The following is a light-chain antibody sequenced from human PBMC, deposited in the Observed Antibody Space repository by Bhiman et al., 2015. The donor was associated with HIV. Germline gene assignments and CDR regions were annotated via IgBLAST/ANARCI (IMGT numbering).Light chain of an antibody. Sequence: QSALTQPASVSGSPGQSITISCTGTSSDVGGYKHVSWYQQHPGKAPKLMIYDVSYRPSGVSNRFSGSKSGTSASLAISGLRSEDEADYYCAAWDDSLSGHVVFGGGTKLTVL. CDR1: SSDVGGYKH. J-gene: IGLJ2*01. CDR2: DVS. CDR3: AAWDDSLSGHVV. V-gene: IGLV2-14*03.